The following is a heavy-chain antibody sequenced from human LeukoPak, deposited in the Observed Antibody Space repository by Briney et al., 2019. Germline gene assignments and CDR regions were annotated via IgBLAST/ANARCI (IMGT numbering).Heavy chain of an antibody. CDR3: AKDRVATEYYYYYGLDV. V-gene: IGHV3-9*01. CDR2: ISWKSGNI. J-gene: IGHJ6*02. CDR1: GFTFDDYA. Sequence: GGSLRLSCAASGFTFDDYALHWVRQVPGKGLEWVSGISWKSGNIGYADSVRGRFTISRDNAKDSLYLQMKSLRPEDTAVYYCAKDRVATEYYYYYGLDVWGQGTTVTVSS. D-gene: IGHD5-12*01.